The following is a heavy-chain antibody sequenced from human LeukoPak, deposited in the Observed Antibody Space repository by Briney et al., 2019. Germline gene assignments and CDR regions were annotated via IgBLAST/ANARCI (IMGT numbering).Heavy chain of an antibody. CDR1: GGSISSYY. CDR2: VHNSGST. Sequence: SETLSLTCTVSGGSISSYYWGWVRQSPEKGLEWIGSVHNSGSTYYIPSLKNRLSISVDRSKNQFSLRLTSVTAADTAIYYCARDSGNFEIDYWGQGMLVTVSS. V-gene: IGHV4-39*02. J-gene: IGHJ4*02. D-gene: IGHD1-26*01. CDR3: ARDSGNFEIDY.